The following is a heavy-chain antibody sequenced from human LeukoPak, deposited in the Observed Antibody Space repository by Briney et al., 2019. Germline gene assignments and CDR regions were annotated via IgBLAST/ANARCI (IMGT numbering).Heavy chain of an antibody. CDR3: ARDLKGDVDAFDI. J-gene: IGHJ3*02. CDR1: GFTFSSYA. CDR2: ISYDGSNK. V-gene: IGHV3-30*04. Sequence: GGSLRLSCAASGFTFSSYAMHWVRQAPGKGLEWVAVISYDGSNKYYADSVKGRFTIPRDNSKNTLYLQMNSLRAEDTAVYYCARDLKGDVDAFDIWGQGTMVTVSS.